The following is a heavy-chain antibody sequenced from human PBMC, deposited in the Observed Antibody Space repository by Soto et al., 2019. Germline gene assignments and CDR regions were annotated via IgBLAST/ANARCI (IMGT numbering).Heavy chain of an antibody. CDR3: ARHSGYDYVFDY. J-gene: IGHJ4*02. V-gene: IGHV1-2*02. CDR2: INPNNGDT. Sequence: QVQLVQSGAEVQKPGASVKVSCKASGYTFTGYYIHWVRQAPGQGLEWMGWINPNNGDTNYAQKFQGRVTMTRDTSTSTAYMELSSLRFADTAVYYCARHSGYDYVFDYWGQGTLVTVSS. CDR1: GYTFTGYY. D-gene: IGHD5-12*01.